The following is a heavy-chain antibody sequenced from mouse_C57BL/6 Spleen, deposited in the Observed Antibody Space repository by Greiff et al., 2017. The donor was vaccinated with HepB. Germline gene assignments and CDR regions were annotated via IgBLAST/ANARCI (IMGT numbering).Heavy chain of an antibody. CDR3: ARCPAYDYDGYAMDY. CDR2: INPYNGGT. D-gene: IGHD2-4*01. V-gene: IGHV1-19*01. CDR1: GYTFTDYY. Sequence: EVQLQQSGPVLVKPGASVKMSCKASGYTFTDYYMNWVKQSHGKSLEWIGVINPYNGGTSYNQKFKGKATLTVDKSSSTAYMELNSLTSEDSAVYYCARCPAYDYDGYAMDYWGQGTSVTVSS. J-gene: IGHJ4*01.